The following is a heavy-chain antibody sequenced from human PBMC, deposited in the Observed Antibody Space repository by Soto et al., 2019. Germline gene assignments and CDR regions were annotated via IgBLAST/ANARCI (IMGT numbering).Heavy chain of an antibody. CDR2: IYYRGNA. V-gene: IGHV4-39*01. CDR1: DDSINSDKYY. D-gene: IGHD2-8*02. J-gene: IGHJ4*02. CDR3: ARLEVLATISYYFDF. Sequence: QLQLQESGPGLVKPSETLSLTCSVSDDSINSDKYYWGWIRQPPGKGLEWIGSIYYRGNAYYNPSLQTRVTISPDKSKSQFSLKLNSVTAADSAVYFCARLEVLATISYYFDFWGPGALVTVSS.